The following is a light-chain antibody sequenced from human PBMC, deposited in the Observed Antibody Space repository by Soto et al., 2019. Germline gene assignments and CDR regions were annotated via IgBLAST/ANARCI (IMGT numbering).Light chain of an antibody. CDR2: GAS. J-gene: IGKJ4*02. CDR3: QLYSTSLT. Sequence: EIFMTQSPATLSVSPGEKVILSCRASESVGSTLAWYQQKPGQAPRLLIRGASTRATGVPARFSGSGSGTEFTLTISSLQSEDFAVYYCQLYSTSLTFGGGTTLEIK. CDR1: ESVGST. V-gene: IGKV3-15*01.